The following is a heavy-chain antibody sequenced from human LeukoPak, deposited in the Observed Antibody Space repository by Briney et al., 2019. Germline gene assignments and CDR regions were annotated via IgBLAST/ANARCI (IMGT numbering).Heavy chain of an antibody. V-gene: IGHV3-74*01. CDR1: GFAFRRYW. D-gene: IGHD2-2*02. J-gene: IGHJ4*02. Sequence: PGGSLRLSCAASGFAFRRYWMHWVRQAPGKGLGWVSDINSDGSITRYAASVKGRFTISRDNAKNTLYLQMNSLRAEDTAVYYCASRDYTSSKYWGQGTLVTVSS. CDR2: INSDGSIT. CDR3: ASRDYTSSKY.